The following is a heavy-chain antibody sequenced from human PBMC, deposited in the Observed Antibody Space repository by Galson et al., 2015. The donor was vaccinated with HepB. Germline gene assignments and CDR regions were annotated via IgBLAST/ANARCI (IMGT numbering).Heavy chain of an antibody. Sequence: SCKATGYTFTDYYIHWVRQAPGQGLEWMGWINPNSGGTNYAQKFQGRVTMTRDTSISTASMDLNRLRSDDTAVYYCLAEVTVIHWGQGALVTVSS. CDR1: GYTFTDYY. CDR3: LAEVTVIH. J-gene: IGHJ4*02. CDR2: INPNSGGT. V-gene: IGHV1-2*02. D-gene: IGHD2-21*02.